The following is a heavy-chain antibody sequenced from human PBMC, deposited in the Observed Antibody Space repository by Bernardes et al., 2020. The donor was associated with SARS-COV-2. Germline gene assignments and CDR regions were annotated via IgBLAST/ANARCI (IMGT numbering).Heavy chain of an antibody. V-gene: IGHV4-34*01. J-gene: IGHJ3*02. Sequence: SETLSLTCAVYGGSFSGYYWSWIRQPPGKGLEWIGEINHSGSTNYNPSLKSRVTISVDTSKNQFSLKLSSVTAADTAVYYCAQWGSGAFDIWGQGTMVIVSS. CDR3: AQWGSGAFDI. D-gene: IGHD1-26*01. CDR1: GGSFSGYY. CDR2: INHSGST.